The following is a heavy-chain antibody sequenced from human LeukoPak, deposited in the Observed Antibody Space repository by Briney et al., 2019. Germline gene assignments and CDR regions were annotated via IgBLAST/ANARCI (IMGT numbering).Heavy chain of an antibody. J-gene: IGHJ6*02. CDR1: GFTFSSYS. V-gene: IGHV3-48*01. Sequence: GGSLRLSCAASGFTFSSYSMNWVRQAPGKGLEWVSYISSSSSTIYYADSVKGRFTISRDNAKNSLNLQMNSLRAEDTAVYYCARTRGYSYGYTGYYYGMDVWGQGTTVTVSS. CDR3: ARTRGYSYGYTGYYYGMDV. D-gene: IGHD5-18*01. CDR2: ISSSSSTI.